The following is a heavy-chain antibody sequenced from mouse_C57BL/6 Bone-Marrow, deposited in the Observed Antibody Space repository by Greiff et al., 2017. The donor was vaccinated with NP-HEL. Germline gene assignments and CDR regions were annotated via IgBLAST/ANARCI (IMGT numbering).Heavy chain of an antibody. CDR1: GSTFTSYG. Sequence: QVRRQQPGAELVMPGASVKLSGKASGSTFTSYGMHGGRRGPGQGFGGIGGLDPSDSYPNSNQKFKGKSPLTVDKSSSTAYMQLSSLTSEDSAVYYCARESCLGSWSFAYWGQGTLVTVSA. V-gene: IGHV1-69*01. CDR2: LDPSDSYP. CDR3: ARESCLGSWSFAY. D-gene: IGHD2-2*01. J-gene: IGHJ3*01.